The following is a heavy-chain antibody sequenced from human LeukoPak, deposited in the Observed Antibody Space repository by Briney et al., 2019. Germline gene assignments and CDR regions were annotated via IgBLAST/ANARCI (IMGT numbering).Heavy chain of an antibody. V-gene: IGHV3-33*01. J-gene: IGHJ3*02. CDR2: IWYDGSNK. CDR1: GFTFSSYG. CDR3: ARALDAFDI. Sequence: GGSLRLSCAASGFTFSSYGMHWVRQAPGKGLEWVAVIWYDGSNKYYADSVKGRFTISRDNSKNTLYLQINSLRAEDTAVYYCARALDAFDIWGQGTMVTVSS.